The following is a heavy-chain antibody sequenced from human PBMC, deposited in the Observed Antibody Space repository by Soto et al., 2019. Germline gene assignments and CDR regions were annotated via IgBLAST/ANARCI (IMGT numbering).Heavy chain of an antibody. V-gene: IGHV1-69*01. Sequence: QVQLAQSGAEVKKPGSSVKVSCKASGGTFSSYAISWVRQAPGQGLEWMGGIIPISDTTNYAQKFQGRVTITADESTSTADMELSSLRSEDTAVYYCARSQGSSTSLEIYYYYCYGMDVWGQGTTVTVSS. J-gene: IGHJ6*02. CDR3: ARSQGSSTSLEIYYYYCYGMDV. CDR1: GGTFSSYA. CDR2: IIPISDTT. D-gene: IGHD2-2*01.